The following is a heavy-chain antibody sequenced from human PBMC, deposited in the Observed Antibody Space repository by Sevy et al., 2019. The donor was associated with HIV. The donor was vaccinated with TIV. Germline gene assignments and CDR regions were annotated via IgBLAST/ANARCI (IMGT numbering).Heavy chain of an antibody. D-gene: IGHD2-21*02. CDR2: ISYDGSNK. V-gene: IGHV3-30*03. CDR3: ARARDGCGGDCYAPYYYYGMDV. CDR1: GFTFSSYG. Sequence: GGSLRLSCAASGFTFSSYGMHWVRQAPGKGLERVAVISYDGSNKYYADSMKGRFTISRDNSKNTLYLQMNSLRAEDTAMYYCARARDGCGGDCYAPYYYYGMDVWGQGTTVTVSS. J-gene: IGHJ6*02.